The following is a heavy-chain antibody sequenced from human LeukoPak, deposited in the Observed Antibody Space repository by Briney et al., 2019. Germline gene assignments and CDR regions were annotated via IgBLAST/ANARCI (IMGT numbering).Heavy chain of an antibody. D-gene: IGHD3-22*01. J-gene: IGHJ2*01. V-gene: IGHV1-46*01. CDR3: ARDYYDSGGYLYWYFDL. Sequence: ASVKVSCKASGYTFTSYYMHWVRQAPGQGLEWMGIINPSGGSTSYAQKFQGRVTMTRNTSISTAYMELSSLRSEDTAVYYCARDYYDSGGYLYWYFDLWGRGTLVTVSS. CDR2: INPSGGST. CDR1: GYTFTSYY.